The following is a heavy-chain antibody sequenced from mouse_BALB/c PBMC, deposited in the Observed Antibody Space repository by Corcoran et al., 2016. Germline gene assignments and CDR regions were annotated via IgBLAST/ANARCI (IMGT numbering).Heavy chain of an antibody. D-gene: IGHD2-1*01. CDR1: GYTFTNYG. Sequence: QIQLVQSGPELKKPGETVKISCKASGYTFTNYGMKWGKQAPGKGLKWMGWINTYTGEPTYADDFKGRFAFSLETSASTAYLQINNLKNEDTATYFCANGNYFDYWGQGTTLTVSS. CDR2: INTYTGEP. CDR3: ANGNYFDY. V-gene: IGHV9-3-1*01. J-gene: IGHJ2*01.